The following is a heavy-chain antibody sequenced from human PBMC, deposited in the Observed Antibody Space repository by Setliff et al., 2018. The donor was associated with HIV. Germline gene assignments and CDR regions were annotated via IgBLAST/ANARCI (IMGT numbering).Heavy chain of an antibody. V-gene: IGHV3-23*01. J-gene: IGHJ4*02. Sequence: GGSMRLSCASSGFTFSSYAMTWVRQAPGKGLECVAFISGSGGDTYYADSGKGRFVISRENSKSTLYLQMNSLGAEDTAVYYCAKKTAAYTSGSWLHYWGQGTLVTVSS. CDR2: ISGSGGDT. CDR3: AKKTAAYTSGSWLHY. CDR1: GFTFSSYA. D-gene: IGHD3-10*01.